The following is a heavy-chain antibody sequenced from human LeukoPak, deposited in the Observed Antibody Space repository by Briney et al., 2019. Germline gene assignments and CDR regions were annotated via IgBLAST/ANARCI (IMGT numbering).Heavy chain of an antibody. CDR3: AKSCFGYNLPPSDAFDI. CDR1: GFTFSSYG. CDR2: ISGSGGST. Sequence: GGTLRLSCAASGFTFSSYGMSWVRQAPGTGLEWVSGISGSGGSTYYAGSVKGRFTVSRDNSKNTLYLQMNSLRAEDTAVYYCAKSCFGYNLPPSDAFDIWGQGTMVTVSS. J-gene: IGHJ3*02. D-gene: IGHD5-24*01. V-gene: IGHV3-23*01.